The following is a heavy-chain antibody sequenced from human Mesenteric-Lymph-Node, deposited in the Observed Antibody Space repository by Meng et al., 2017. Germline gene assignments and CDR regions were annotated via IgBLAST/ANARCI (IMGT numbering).Heavy chain of an antibody. CDR2: IYYSGST. Sequence: GSLRLSCTVSGGSVSSGSYYWSWIRQPPGKGLEWIGYIYYSGSTNYNPSLKSRVTISVDTSKNQFSLKLSSVTAADTAVYYCARDRGTMVRGVAYYYGMDVWGQGTTVTVSS. V-gene: IGHV4-61*01. D-gene: IGHD3-10*01. CDR1: GGSVSSGSYY. CDR3: ARDRGTMVRGVAYYYGMDV. J-gene: IGHJ6*02.